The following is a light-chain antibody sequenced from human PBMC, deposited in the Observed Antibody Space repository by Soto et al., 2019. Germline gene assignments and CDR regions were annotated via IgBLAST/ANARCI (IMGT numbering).Light chain of an antibody. J-gene: IGKJ3*01. CDR3: QQRTIWPPGFT. CDR1: QSVSTY. CDR2: DAS. Sequence: EIVLTQSPATLSLSLGERATLSCRASQSVSTYLAWYQQKPGQAPRLLIYDASQRTTGTPARFSGSGSGTDFTLTISSLEPEDLAVYYCQQRTIWPPGFTFGPGTQLDIK. V-gene: IGKV3-11*01.